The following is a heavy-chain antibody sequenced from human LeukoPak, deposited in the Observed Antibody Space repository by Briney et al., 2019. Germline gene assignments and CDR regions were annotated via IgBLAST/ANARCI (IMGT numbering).Heavy chain of an antibody. CDR2: LASDESNK. CDR1: GFPLSDAW. D-gene: IGHD3-16*01. J-gene: IGHJ4*02. V-gene: IGHV3-74*01. Sequence: GGSLRLSCAVSGFPLSDAWMNWVRQAPGKGLMWVSRLASDESNKIYADSVKGRFTISRDNAKNTLYLQMNSLRVEDTGIYYCARDAGWGRLDSWGQGALVTVSS. CDR3: ARDAGWGRLDS.